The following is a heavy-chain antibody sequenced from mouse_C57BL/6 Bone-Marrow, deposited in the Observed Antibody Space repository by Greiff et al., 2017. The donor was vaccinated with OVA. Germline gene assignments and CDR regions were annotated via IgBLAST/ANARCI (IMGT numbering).Heavy chain of an antibody. D-gene: IGHD4-1*01. CDR2: ISSGSSTI. CDR3: ARRDWED. J-gene: IGHJ3*01. Sequence: EVKLVESGGGLVKPGGSLKLSCAASGFTFSDYGMHWVRQAPEQGLEWVAYISSGSSTIYYADTVKGRFTISRDNAKNTLFLQMTSLRSEDTAMYYCARRDWEDWGQGTLVTVSA. V-gene: IGHV5-17*01. CDR1: GFTFSDYG.